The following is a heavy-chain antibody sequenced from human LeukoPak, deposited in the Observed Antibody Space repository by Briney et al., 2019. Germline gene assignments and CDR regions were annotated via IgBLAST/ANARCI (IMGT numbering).Heavy chain of an antibody. CDR3: ARDRIGYDYVWGTSLGYYGMDV. D-gene: IGHD3-16*01. Sequence: SETLSLTCSVSGDSVSSFYWNWIRQSPGRGLEWIGNIHYSGSSIYNPSLRSRVTMSIDTSKNQFSLKLSSVTAADTDVYYCARDRIGYDYVWGTSLGYYGMDVWGQGTTVTVSS. J-gene: IGHJ6*02. V-gene: IGHV4-59*02. CDR1: GDSVSSFY. CDR2: IHYSGSS.